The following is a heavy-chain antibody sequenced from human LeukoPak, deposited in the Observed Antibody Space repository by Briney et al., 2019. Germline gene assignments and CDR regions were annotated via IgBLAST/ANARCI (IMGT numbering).Heavy chain of an antibody. D-gene: IGHD5-12*01. CDR1: GFTFSSYA. J-gene: IGHJ4*02. CDR2: ISGSDAST. CDR3: AKELRLVATKDY. Sequence: GGALTVSCAGSGFTFSSYAMRWVGPAPGKGLEGVSAISGSDASTYYADSVKGRFTITRDNNTNRLDLQKKSMRAEDAAVYYYAKELRLVATKDYWGQGTLVTVSS. V-gene: IGHV3-23*01.